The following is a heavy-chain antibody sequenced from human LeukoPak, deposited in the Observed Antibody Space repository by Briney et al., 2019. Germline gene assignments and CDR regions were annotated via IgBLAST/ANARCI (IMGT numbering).Heavy chain of an antibody. CDR3: ARALDGYNFFYGHHAFDI. D-gene: IGHD5-24*01. Sequence: SETLSLTCTVSDTSINTYYWSWIRQPAGKGLEWIGRIYTSGSTNYNPSLKSRVTISVDTSKNQFSLKLSSVTAADTAVYYCARALDGYNFFYGHHAFDIWGQGTMVTVSS. CDR1: DTSINTYY. CDR2: IYTSGST. J-gene: IGHJ3*02. V-gene: IGHV4-4*07.